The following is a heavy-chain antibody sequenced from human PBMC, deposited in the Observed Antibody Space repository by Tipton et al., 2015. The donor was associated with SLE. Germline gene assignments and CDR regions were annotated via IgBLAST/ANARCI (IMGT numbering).Heavy chain of an antibody. CDR3: ARAPPGYPFDY. CDR2: IYHSGST. D-gene: IGHD3-9*01. V-gene: IGHV4-38-2*02. CDR1: GYSISSGYY. Sequence: TLSLTCTVSGYSISSGYYWGWIRQPPGKGLEWIGSIYHSGSTYYNPSLKSRVTISVDTSKNQFSLKLSSVTAADTAVYYCARAPPGYPFDYWGQGTLVTVSS. J-gene: IGHJ4*02.